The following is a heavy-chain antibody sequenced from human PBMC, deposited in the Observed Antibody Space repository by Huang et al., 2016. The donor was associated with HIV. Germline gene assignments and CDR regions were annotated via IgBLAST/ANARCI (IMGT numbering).Heavy chain of an antibody. CDR3: ARHREGPVAYYSGWGSHLNYMDV. CDR2: IYCEGGT. V-gene: IGHV4-39*01. Sequence: QLLLQESGPGLVKPSEALALTCAVSGGSIRSSDYHWGWVRQPPGKGLEWIGSIYCEGGTHHSPSLKNRVTIAGDTSKNLVFINRTSMTAADTAVYYCARHREGPVAYYSGWGSHLNYMDVWGRGRTVVVSS. CDR1: GGSIRSSDYH. D-gene: IGHD3-10*01. J-gene: IGHJ6*03.